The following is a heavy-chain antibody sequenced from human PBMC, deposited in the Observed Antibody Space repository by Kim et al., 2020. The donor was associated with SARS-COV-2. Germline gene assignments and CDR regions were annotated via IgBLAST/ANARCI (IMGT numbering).Heavy chain of an antibody. CDR1: GFTFSRSR. CDR2: INRGGSQK. CDR3: VREGGDDFASTPNL. J-gene: IGHJ5*02. V-gene: IGHV3-7*01. D-gene: IGHD4-17*01. Sequence: GGSLRLSCVASGFTFSRSRMSWVRQAPGKTLGWVAYINRGGSQKYNMRSVKGRFFIYRDNTKNLLSLQMSNLRGEDTGLYYGVREGGDDFASTPNLWGQGTLVSVAS.